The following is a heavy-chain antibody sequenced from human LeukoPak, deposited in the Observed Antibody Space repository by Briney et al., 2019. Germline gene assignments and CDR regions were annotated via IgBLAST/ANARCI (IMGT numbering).Heavy chain of an antibody. D-gene: IGHD3-10*01. CDR1: GGTFSSFA. V-gene: IGHV1-69*13. J-gene: IGHJ6*03. Sequence: SVKVSCKASGGTFSSFAISWVRQAPGQGLGWMGRIIPIFGTANSAQKYQGRVTITADESTSTAYMELSSLRSEDTAVYYCAKGSLYYGSGRGGIHYYYMDVWGKGTTVTVSS. CDR3: AKGSLYYGSGRGGIHYYYMDV. CDR2: IIPIFGTA.